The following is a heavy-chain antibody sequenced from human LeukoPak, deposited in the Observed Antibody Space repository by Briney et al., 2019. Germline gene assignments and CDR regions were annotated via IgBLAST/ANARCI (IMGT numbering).Heavy chain of an antibody. CDR3: ARSGYYYDSSDLIDY. CDR2: INSDGSST. Sequence: GGSLRLSCAASGFTFSSHWMHWVRQAPGKGLVWVSRINSDGSSTSYADSVKGRFTVPRDNAKNTLYLQMNSLRAEDTAVYYCARSGYYYDSSDLIDYWGQGTLVTASS. CDR1: GFTFSSHW. V-gene: IGHV3-74*01. J-gene: IGHJ4*02. D-gene: IGHD3-22*01.